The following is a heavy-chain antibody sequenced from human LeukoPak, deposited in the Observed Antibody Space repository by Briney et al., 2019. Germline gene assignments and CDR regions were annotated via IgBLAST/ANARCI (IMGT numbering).Heavy chain of an antibody. CDR2: INTDIGGT. V-gene: IGHV1-2*02. CDR3: ARNWEL. Sequence: GASVKVSCKVSGDIFSTYSIQWVRHAPGGRLEWVGWINTDIGGTHSAPKFQGRVSMTTDTSISTAYLELSRLTSDDTAMYYCARNWELWGQGTLVRVSS. J-gene: IGHJ4*02. CDR1: GDIFSTYS. D-gene: IGHD3-10*01.